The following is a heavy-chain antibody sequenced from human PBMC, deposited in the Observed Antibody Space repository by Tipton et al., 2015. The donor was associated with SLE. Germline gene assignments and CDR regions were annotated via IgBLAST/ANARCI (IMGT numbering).Heavy chain of an antibody. CDR2: IYTRGST. CDR1: GGSISSGSYY. D-gene: IGHD1-26*01. V-gene: IGHV4-61*02. CDR3: ARGPSSSETYYTWFDS. Sequence: TLSLTCTVSGGSISSGSYYWSWIRQSAGEGLEWIGRIYTRGSTNYNLSLKSRVAFSLETSKNQISLRLTSVTAADTAVYYCARGPSSSETYYTWFDSWGQGTLVTVSS. J-gene: IGHJ5*01.